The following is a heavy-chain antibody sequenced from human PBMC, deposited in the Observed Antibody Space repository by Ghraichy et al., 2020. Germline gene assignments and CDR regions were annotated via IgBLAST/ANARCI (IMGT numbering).Heavy chain of an antibody. CDR3: ARDYKGTYYYDSSGYYYPDY. CDR2: INPSGGST. D-gene: IGHD3-22*01. J-gene: IGHJ4*02. CDR1: GYTFTSYY. V-gene: IGHV1-46*01. Sequence: ASVKVSCKASGYTFTSYYMHWVRQAPGQGLEWMGIINPSGGSTSYAQKFRGRVTMTRDTSTSTVYMELSSLRSEDMAVYYCARDYKGTYYYDSSGYYYPDYWGQGTLVTVSS.